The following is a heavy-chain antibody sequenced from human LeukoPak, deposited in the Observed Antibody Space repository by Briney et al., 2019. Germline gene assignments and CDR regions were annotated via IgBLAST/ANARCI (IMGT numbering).Heavy chain of an antibody. Sequence: SETLSLTCTVSGGSISSYYWSWIRQPPGKGLEWIGYIYYSGSTNYSPSLKSRVTISVDTSKNQFSLKLSSVTAADTAMYYCARHLYESRGQTSFDYWGQGTLVTVSS. J-gene: IGHJ4*02. CDR3: ARHLYESRGQTSFDY. CDR1: GGSISSYY. D-gene: IGHD3-22*01. CDR2: IYYSGST. V-gene: IGHV4-59*08.